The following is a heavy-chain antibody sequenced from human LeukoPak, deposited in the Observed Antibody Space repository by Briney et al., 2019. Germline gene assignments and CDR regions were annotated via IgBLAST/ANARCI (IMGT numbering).Heavy chain of an antibody. J-gene: IGHJ4*02. Sequence: GGSLRLSCAASGFTFDDYAMHWVRQAPGKGLEWVSGISWNSGSIGYADSVKGRFTISRDNAKNSLYLQMNSLRAEDTALYYCAKGSGSYYVRIPLDYCGQGTLVTVSS. V-gene: IGHV3-9*01. CDR3: AKGSGSYYVRIPLDY. D-gene: IGHD1-26*01. CDR1: GFTFDDYA. CDR2: ISWNSGSI.